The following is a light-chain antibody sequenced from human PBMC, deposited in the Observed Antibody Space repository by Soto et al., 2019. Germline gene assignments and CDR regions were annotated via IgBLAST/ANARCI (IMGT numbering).Light chain of an antibody. CDR3: QSYDSSLSGHYV. CDR2: GNS. Sequence: QPVLTQPPSVSGAPGQRVTISCIGSSSNIGAGYDVHWYQQLPGTAPKLLIYGNSNRPSGVPDRFSGSKSGTSASLAITGLQAEDEADYYCQSYDSSLSGHYVFGTGTKLTVL. V-gene: IGLV1-40*01. J-gene: IGLJ1*01. CDR1: SSNIGAGYD.